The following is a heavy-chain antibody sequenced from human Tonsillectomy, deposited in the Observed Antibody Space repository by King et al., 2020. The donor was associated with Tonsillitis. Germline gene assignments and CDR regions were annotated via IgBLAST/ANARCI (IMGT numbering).Heavy chain of an antibody. D-gene: IGHD2-15*01. V-gene: IGHV3-21*01. CDR3: ARGGEAVVSDFDY. CDR1: GFTFSSYS. CDR2: ISSSSTYK. J-gene: IGHJ4*02. Sequence: VQLVESGGGLVKPGGSLRLSCAASGFTFSSYSMNWVRQAPGKGLEWVSSISSSSTYKDYADSVKGRFTISRDNAKNSLYLQMNSLRVEDTAVYYCARGGEAVVSDFDYWGQGTLVTVS.